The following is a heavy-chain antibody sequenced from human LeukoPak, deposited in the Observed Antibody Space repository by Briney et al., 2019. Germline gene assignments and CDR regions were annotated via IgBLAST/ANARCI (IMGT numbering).Heavy chain of an antibody. CDR2: TISETDGGTT. D-gene: IGHD3-3*01. CDR1: GFTFSSYW. Sequence: GGSLRLSCAASGFTFSSYWMTWVRQAPGKGLEWVGRTISETDGGTTDYAAPVKGRFFISRDDSKQTLYLQMNNLKTEDTAVYYCVADNGVRFLEVDYWGLGTLVTVSS. V-gene: IGHV3-15*01. J-gene: IGHJ4*02. CDR3: VADNGVRFLEVDY.